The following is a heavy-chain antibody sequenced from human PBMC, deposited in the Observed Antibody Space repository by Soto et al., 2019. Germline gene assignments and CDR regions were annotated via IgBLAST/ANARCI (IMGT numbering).Heavy chain of an antibody. CDR1: GGTFSSYP. J-gene: IGHJ4*02. CDR2: IIPIFGTT. D-gene: IGHD1-1*01. CDR3: ARPRTTATTKGYDY. Sequence: QVQLVQSGAEVKKPGSSVRVSCKASGGTFSSYPIGWVRQAPGQGLEWMGLIIPIFGTTNYAQRFQGRVTIRADESTSTAYMELSSLRYEDTAVYFCARPRTTATTKGYDYWGKGTLVTVSS. V-gene: IGHV1-69*01.